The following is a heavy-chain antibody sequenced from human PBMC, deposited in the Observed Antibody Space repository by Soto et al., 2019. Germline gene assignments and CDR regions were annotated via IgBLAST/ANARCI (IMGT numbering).Heavy chain of an antibody. CDR1: GFTFSSYG. D-gene: IGHD5-18*01. J-gene: IGHJ4*02. CDR3: AKEKINTAMELYYFDY. CDR2: ISYDGSNK. V-gene: IGHV3-30*18. Sequence: GGSLRLSCAASGFTFSSYGMHWVRQAPGKGLEWVAVISYDGSNKYYADSVKGRFTISRDNSKNTLYLQMNSLRAEDTAVYYCAKEKINTAMELYYFDYWGQGTLVTVSS.